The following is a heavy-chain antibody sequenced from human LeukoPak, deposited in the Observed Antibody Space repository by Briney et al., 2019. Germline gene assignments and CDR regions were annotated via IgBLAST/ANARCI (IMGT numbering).Heavy chain of an antibody. J-gene: IGHJ4*02. CDR1: GVSISSSSYY. CDR2: MYYSGST. Sequence: SETLSLTCTVSGVSISSSSYYWGWIRQPPGKGLEWIGNMYYSGSTYYNPSLKSRVTISVDTSKNQFSLKLSSVTAADTAVYYCARVPLVVTATHPDYGDYWGQGTLVTVSS. V-gene: IGHV4-39*07. D-gene: IGHD2-21*02. CDR3: ARVPLVVTATHPDYGDY.